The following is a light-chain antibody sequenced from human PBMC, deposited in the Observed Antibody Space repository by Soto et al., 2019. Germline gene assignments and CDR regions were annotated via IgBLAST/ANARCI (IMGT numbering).Light chain of an antibody. J-gene: IGLJ1*01. CDR3: CSFAGCRTFEKC. V-gene: IGLV2-23*02. Sequence: QAALTQPASVSGSPGQSITISCTGTSSDVGSYNLVSWYQQHPGKAPKLMIYEVSKRPSGVSNRFSGSKSGNTASLTISALQAENGADSYCCSFAGCRTFEKCFGTGTKLTV. CDR2: EVS. CDR1: SSDVGSYNL.